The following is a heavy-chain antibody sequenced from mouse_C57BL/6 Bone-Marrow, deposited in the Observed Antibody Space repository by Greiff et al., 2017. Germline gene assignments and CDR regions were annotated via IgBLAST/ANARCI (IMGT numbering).Heavy chain of an antibody. CDR3: ARHERLRPYAMDY. CDR1: GYTFTEYT. CDR2: FYPGSGSI. D-gene: IGHD2-2*01. J-gene: IGHJ4*01. V-gene: IGHV1-62-2*01. Sequence: QVQLQQSGAELVKPGASVKLSCKASGYTFTEYTIHWVQPRSGQGLEWIGWFYPGSGSIKYNEKFNDKATLTAAKSSSTVYMDLSRWTSEDSAVYFCARHERLRPYAMDYWGQGTSVTVAS.